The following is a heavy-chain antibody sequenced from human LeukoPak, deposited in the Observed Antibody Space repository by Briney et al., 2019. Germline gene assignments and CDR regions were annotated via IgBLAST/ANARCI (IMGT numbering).Heavy chain of an antibody. CDR2: IWYDGSNK. D-gene: IGHD6-19*01. V-gene: IGHV3-33*01. Sequence: GRSLRLSCAASGFSFSSYVIHWVRQAPGKGLEWVAVIWYDGSNKYSADSVKGRFTISRDNSKSTLYLEMNSLRAEDTTVYYCARWDSSGFDYWGQGTLVTVSS. CDR3: ARWDSSGFDY. J-gene: IGHJ4*02. CDR1: GFSFSSYV.